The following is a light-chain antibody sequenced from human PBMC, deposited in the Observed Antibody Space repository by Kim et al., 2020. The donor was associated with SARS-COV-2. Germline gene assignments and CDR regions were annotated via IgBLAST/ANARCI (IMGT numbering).Light chain of an antibody. CDR2: DVT. CDR3: SSYRRTSTLSYV. Sequence: SITISCSGTSNDVGAYNHVTWFRQHPGKAPTLILYDVTIRPSGGSDRFSGSKSGNTASLTISGLQAEDESHYYCSSYRRTSTLSYVFGTGTKVTVL. V-gene: IGLV2-14*03. J-gene: IGLJ1*01. CDR1: SNDVGAYNH.